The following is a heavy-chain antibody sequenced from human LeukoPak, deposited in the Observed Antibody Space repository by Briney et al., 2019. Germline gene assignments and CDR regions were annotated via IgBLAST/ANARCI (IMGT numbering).Heavy chain of an antibody. CDR3: ATTHLTSQAFDV. CDR2: TFSDESHK. CDR1: GFTFSNYA. Sequence: GGSLRLSCEASGFTFSNYAMHWVRQAPGKGLEWVAITFSDESHKYYADSVRGRFTISRDNSKNTLYLQMKNLRAEDTAVFYCATTHLTSQAFDVWGQGTMVTVAS. J-gene: IGHJ3*01. V-gene: IGHV3-30*01. D-gene: IGHD1-14*01.